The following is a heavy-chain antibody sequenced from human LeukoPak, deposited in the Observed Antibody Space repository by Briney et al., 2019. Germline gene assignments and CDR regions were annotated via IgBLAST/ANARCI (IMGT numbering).Heavy chain of an antibody. Sequence: ASVKVSCKASGYTFTGYYMYWVRQAPGQGLEWMGWINPDSGDTNYAQKFQGRVTMTRDTSISTAYMELSSLTSDDTAIYYCARETINSGTYSEALDYWGQGTLVTASS. CDR2: INPDSGDT. V-gene: IGHV1-2*02. J-gene: IGHJ4*02. CDR1: GYTFTGYY. CDR3: ARETINSGTYSEALDY. D-gene: IGHD1-26*01.